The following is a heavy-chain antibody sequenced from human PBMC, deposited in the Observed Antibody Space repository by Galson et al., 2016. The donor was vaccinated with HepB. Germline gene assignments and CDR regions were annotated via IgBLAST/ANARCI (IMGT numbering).Heavy chain of an antibody. Sequence: SLRLSCAASGFFFSGRAMSWVRQAPGKGLEWVGRIRSRTDGGTTDYAAPVKGRFTISRDDSKNTLYLHMNSLKTEDTAVYYCATQAALDYWGQGTLVTVSS. D-gene: IGHD6-6*01. V-gene: IGHV3-15*01. CDR3: ATQAALDY. CDR2: IRSRTDGGTT. CDR1: GFFFSGRA. J-gene: IGHJ4*02.